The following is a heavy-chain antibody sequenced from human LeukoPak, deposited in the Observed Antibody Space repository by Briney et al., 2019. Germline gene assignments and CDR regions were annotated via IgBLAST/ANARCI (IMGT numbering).Heavy chain of an antibody. Sequence: GGSLRLSCAASGFIFSDYWMHWVRQGPGKGLMWVSRIKSDGSSTSYAESVKCRFTISRDNAKNTVYVHMNSLRDEDTAVYYCARGGRYAYFLDYWGQGTLVTVSS. V-gene: IGHV3-74*01. CDR2: IKSDGSST. CDR1: GFIFSDYW. D-gene: IGHD3-16*01. J-gene: IGHJ4*02. CDR3: ARGGRYAYFLDY.